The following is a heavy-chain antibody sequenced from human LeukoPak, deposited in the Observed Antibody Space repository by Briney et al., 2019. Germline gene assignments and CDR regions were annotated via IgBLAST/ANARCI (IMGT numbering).Heavy chain of an antibody. J-gene: IGHJ6*03. CDR2: INPNSGGT. D-gene: IGHD6-13*01. Sequence: ASVKVSCKASGYTFTRYYMHWVRQAPGQGLEWMGWINPNSGGTNYAQKFQGRVTMTRDTSISTAYMELSRLRSDDTAVYYCARDSRGAAALYYYYYYMDVWGKGTTVTVSS. CDR3: ARDSRGAAALYYYYYYMDV. CDR1: GYTFTRYY. V-gene: IGHV1-2*02.